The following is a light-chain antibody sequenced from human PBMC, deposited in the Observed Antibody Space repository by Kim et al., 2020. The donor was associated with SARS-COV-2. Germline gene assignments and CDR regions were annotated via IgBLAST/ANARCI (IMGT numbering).Light chain of an antibody. CDR1: KLGDKY. Sequence: VSPGQPASITCSGDKLGDKYACWYQQKPGQSPVLVIYQDSKRASGIPERFSGSNSGNTATLTISGTQAMDEADYYCQAWDSSTVVFGGGTQLTVL. J-gene: IGLJ2*01. V-gene: IGLV3-1*01. CDR3: QAWDSSTVV. CDR2: QDS.